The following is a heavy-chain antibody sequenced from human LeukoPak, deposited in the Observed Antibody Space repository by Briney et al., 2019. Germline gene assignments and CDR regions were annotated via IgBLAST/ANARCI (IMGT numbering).Heavy chain of an antibody. J-gene: IGHJ5*02. Sequence: SETLSLTCTVSGGSISSYYWSWIRQPPGKGLEWIGYIYYSGSTNYNPSLESRVTISVDTSKNQFSLKLSSVTAADTAAYYCARDRAAAGHWFDPWGQGTLVTVSS. CDR3: ARDRAAAGHWFDP. V-gene: IGHV4-59*01. CDR1: GGSISSYY. CDR2: IYYSGST. D-gene: IGHD6-13*01.